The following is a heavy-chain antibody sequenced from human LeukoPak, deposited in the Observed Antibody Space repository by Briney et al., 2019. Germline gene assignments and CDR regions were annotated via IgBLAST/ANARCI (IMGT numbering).Heavy chain of an antibody. CDR3: AKGFGSGTYYFDY. D-gene: IGHD3-10*01. CDR2: ISGSGVST. CDR1: GFTFSSYA. Sequence: GRSLRLSCAASGFTFSSYAMSWVRQAPGEGLECVSGISGSGVSTYYADSVKGRFTISRDNSKNTLYLQMNSLRAEDTAVYYCAKGFGSGTYYFDYWGQGTLVTVSS. V-gene: IGHV3-23*01. J-gene: IGHJ4*02.